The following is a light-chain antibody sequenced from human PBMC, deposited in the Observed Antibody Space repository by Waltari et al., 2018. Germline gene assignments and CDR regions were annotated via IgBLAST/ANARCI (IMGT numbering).Light chain of an antibody. V-gene: IGKV1-5*03. CDR3: QQYKRPPWT. J-gene: IGKJ1*01. CDR1: ESINSW. CDR2: RSF. Sequence: DIQMTQSPSTLSPSVGDRVTISCRATESINSWLAWYQQKPGKAPKLLISRSFNLESGVPSRFSGSGSGTEFILNISSLQPDDLATYHCQQYKRPPWTFGQGTKV.